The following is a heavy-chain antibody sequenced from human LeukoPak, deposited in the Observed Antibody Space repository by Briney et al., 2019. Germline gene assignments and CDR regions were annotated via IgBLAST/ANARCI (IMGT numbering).Heavy chain of an antibody. CDR3: ARVGYKNGGADYFDY. J-gene: IGHJ4*02. V-gene: IGHV3-64*02. Sequence: PSGTLRLSCAASGFTFSSYPMHWVPQAPGQGPEYVSAINGNGGSTYYTDSVRGRFTSYRDNSKNTVYLQRGSVRAEDMAVYYCARVGYKNGGADYFDYWGQGTLVTVSS. CDR1: GFTFSSYP. D-gene: IGHD3-22*01. CDR2: INGNGGST.